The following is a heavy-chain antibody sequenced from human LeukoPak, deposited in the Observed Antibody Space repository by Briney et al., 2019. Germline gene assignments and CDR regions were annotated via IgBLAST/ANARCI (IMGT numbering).Heavy chain of an antibody. CDR1: GGSFSGYY. D-gene: IGHD2-2*02. Sequence: PSETLSLTCAVYGGSFSGYYWSWIRQPPGKGLEWIGEINHSGSTNYNPSLKSRVTISVDTSKNQFSLKLSSVTAADTAVYYCARGYCSSTSCYKSWFDPWGQGTLVTVSS. CDR2: INHSGST. V-gene: IGHV4-34*01. J-gene: IGHJ5*02. CDR3: ARGYCSSTSCYKSWFDP.